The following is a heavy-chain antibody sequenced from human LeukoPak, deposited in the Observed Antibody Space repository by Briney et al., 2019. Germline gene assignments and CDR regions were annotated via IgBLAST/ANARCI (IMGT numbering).Heavy chain of an antibody. Sequence: SQTLSLTCTVSGGSISSGDYYWSWTRQPPGKGLEWIGYIYYSGSTYYNPSLKSRVTISVDTSKNQFSLKLSSVTAADTAVYYCARTFSGYDFWSGYSTENNWFDPWGQGTLVTVSS. D-gene: IGHD3-3*01. CDR1: GGSISSGDYY. V-gene: IGHV4-30-4*08. J-gene: IGHJ5*02. CDR3: ARTFSGYDFWSGYSTENNWFDP. CDR2: IYYSGST.